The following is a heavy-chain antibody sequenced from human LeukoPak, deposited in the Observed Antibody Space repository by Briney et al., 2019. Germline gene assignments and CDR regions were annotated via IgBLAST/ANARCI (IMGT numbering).Heavy chain of an antibody. D-gene: IGHD4-17*01. CDR3: ARGPRMGFYGDYAPGRYFDY. J-gene: IGHJ4*02. CDR2: INHSGST. V-gene: IGHV4-61*01. CDR1: GASVSSGSYY. Sequence: SETLSLTCNVSGASVSSGSYYWSWIRQPPGKGLEWIGEINHSGSTNYNPSLKSRVTISVDTSKNQFSLKLSSVTAADTAVYYCARGPRMGFYGDYAPGRYFDYWGQGTLVTVSS.